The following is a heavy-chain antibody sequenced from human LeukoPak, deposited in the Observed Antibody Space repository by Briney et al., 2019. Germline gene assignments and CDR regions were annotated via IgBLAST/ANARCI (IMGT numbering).Heavy chain of an antibody. V-gene: IGHV4-30-4*01. J-gene: IGHJ4*02. Sequence: SETLSLTCTVSGGSISSGDYYWSWIRQPPGKGLEWIGYIYYSGSTYYNPSLKSRVTISVDTSKNQFSLKLSSVTAADTAVYYCARADYDISTGYGLLLRPFDYWGQGTLVTVSS. CDR2: IYYSGST. CDR3: ARADYDISTGYGLLLRPFDY. CDR1: GGSISSGDYY. D-gene: IGHD3-9*01.